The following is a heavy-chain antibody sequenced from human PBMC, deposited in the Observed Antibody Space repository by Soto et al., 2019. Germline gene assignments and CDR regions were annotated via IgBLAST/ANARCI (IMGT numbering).Heavy chain of an antibody. J-gene: IGHJ4*02. V-gene: IGHV1-18*01. CDR3: VVAAQPYYFDY. CDR1: GYTFTSYG. Sequence: QVQLVQSGAAVKKPGASVKVSCKASGYTFTSYGISCVRQAPGQGIEWMGWISAYNGNTNYAQKIQGRVTMTTDTSTSTAYMELRSLRSDDTAVYYCVVAAQPYYFDYWGQGTLVTVSS. D-gene: IGHD2-15*01. CDR2: ISAYNGNT.